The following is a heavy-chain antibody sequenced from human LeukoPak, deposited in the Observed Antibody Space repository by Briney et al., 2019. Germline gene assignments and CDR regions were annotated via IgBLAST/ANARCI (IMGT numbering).Heavy chain of an antibody. J-gene: IGHJ4*02. CDR2: IYYSGTT. Sequence: SETLSLTCSVSGGSISSYYWSWIRQPPGKGLEWIGYIYYSGTTNYNPSLRSRVTISVDTSKNQLSLKLSSVTAADTAVYYCAREDDILTGQFGYWGQGTLVTVSS. CDR1: GGSISSYY. D-gene: IGHD3-9*01. V-gene: IGHV4-59*01. CDR3: AREDDILTGQFGY.